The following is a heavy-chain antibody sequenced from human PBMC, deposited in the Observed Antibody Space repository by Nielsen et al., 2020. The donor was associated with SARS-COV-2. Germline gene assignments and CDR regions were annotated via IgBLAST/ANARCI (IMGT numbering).Heavy chain of an antibody. CDR3: SRERAGAGTSDYYYYYMDV. Sequence: GGSLRLSCAASGFTFSSYGRHWVRQAPGKGLEWVAVIWYDGSNKYYADAVKGRFTISRDNSKITLYLQMNSLRAEDTAVYYCSRERAGAGTSDYYYYYMDVWGKGTTVTVSS. CDR2: IWYDGSNK. J-gene: IGHJ6*03. V-gene: IGHV3-33*01. CDR1: GFTFSSYG. D-gene: IGHD6-19*01.